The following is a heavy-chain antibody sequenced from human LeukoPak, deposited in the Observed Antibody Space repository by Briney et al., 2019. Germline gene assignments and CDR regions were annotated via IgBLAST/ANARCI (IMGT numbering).Heavy chain of an antibody. Sequence: GGSLRLSCAASGFTFSSYGMHWVRQAPGKGLEWVALISDDGGKKYYADSVKGRFTISRDNAKNSLYLQMNSLRAEDTALHYCAKGMLRGAMAFDYWGQGTLVTVSS. CDR2: ISDDGGKK. V-gene: IGHV3-30*18. J-gene: IGHJ4*02. CDR3: AKGMLRGAMAFDY. CDR1: GFTFSSYG. D-gene: IGHD3-10*01.